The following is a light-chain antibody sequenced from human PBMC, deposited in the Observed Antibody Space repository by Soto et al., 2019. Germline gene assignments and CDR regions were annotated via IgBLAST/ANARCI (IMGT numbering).Light chain of an antibody. V-gene: IGKV3-20*01. CDR3: QQYGSSPLT. J-gene: IGKJ1*01. CDR2: GAS. CDR1: QSVSSY. Sequence: EIVLTQSPATLSLSPGERATLSCRASQSVSSYLAWYQQKPGQAPRLLIYGASSRATGIPDRFSGSGSGTDFTLTISRLDPEDFAVYYCQQYGSSPLTFGQGTKVEIK.